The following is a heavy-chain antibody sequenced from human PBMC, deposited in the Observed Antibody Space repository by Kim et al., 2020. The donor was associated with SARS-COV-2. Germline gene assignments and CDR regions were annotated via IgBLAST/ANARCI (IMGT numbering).Heavy chain of an antibody. J-gene: IGHJ4*02. CDR1: GDSVTNNYYY. CDR3: ARLRPFGHYFDY. D-gene: IGHD3-10*01. CDR2: IYYTGTT. Sequence: SETLSLTCTVSGDSVTNNYYYWSWLRQHPGKGLEWIGEIYYTGTTYYNPSLTSRVTVSLDTSQNKFSLKVTSVTAADTAIYFCARLRPFGHYFDYWGQGTPVTVSS. V-gene: IGHV4-31*03.